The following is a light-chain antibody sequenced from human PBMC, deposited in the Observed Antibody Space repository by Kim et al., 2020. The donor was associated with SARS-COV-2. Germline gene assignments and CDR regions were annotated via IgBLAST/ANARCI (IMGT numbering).Light chain of an antibody. V-gene: IGLV2-8*01. CDR2: EVT. CDR3: SSYAITNIPHVI. J-gene: IGLJ2*01. Sequence: QSALTQPPSASGSPGQSVTISCTGTSSDVGGYDFVSWHQQHPGQAPKLLIYEVTKRPSGVPDRFSGSKSGNTASLTVSGLQAEDEADYYCSSYAITNIPHVILGGGTQLTVL. CDR1: SSDVGGYDF.